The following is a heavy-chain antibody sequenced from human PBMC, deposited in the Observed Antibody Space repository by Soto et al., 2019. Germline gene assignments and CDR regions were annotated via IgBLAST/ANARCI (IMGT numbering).Heavy chain of an antibody. Sequence: QMQLVQSGPEVKKPGTSVKVSCKASGFTFTSSAVQWVRQARGQRLEWIGWIVVGSGNTNYAQKFQERVTITRDMSTSTAYMELSSLRSEDTAVYYCAAENGVEPPPRRPHYYYYGMDVWGQGTTVTVSS. D-gene: IGHD3-3*01. CDR3: AAENGVEPPPRRPHYYYYGMDV. CDR1: GFTFTSSA. V-gene: IGHV1-58*01. CDR2: IVVGSGNT. J-gene: IGHJ6*02.